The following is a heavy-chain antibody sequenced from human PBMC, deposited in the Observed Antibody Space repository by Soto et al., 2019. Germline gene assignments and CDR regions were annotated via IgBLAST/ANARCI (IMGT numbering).Heavy chain of an antibody. CDR2: ISGSGGST. V-gene: IGHV3-23*01. J-gene: IGHJ6*02. D-gene: IGHD3-10*01. CDR1: GFTFSSYA. CDR3: AKAVRIYYYYGMDV. Sequence: PGGSLRLSCAASGFTFSSYAMSWVRQAPGKGLEWVSAISGSGGSTYYADSVKGRFTISRDNSKNTLYLQMNSLRAEDTAVYYCAKAVRIYYYYGMDVWGQGTTVTVSS.